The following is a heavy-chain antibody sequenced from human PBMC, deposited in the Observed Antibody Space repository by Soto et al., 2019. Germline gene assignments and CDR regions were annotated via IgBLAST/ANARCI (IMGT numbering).Heavy chain of an antibody. J-gene: IGHJ6*03. Sequence: ASVKVSCKASGYTFTSYDINWVRQATGQGLEWMGWMNPNSGNTGYAQKFQGRVTMTRNTSISTAYMELSSLRSEDTAVYYCARARRLRRNYYYMDVWGKGTTVTVSS. V-gene: IGHV1-8*01. CDR2: MNPNSGNT. CDR3: ARARRLRRNYYYMDV. CDR1: GYTFTSYD.